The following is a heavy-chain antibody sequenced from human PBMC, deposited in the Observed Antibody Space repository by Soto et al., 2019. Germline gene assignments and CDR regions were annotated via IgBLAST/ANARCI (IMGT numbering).Heavy chain of an antibody. CDR1: GGTFSSYT. CDR3: ARRGSRCYDILTGCYPCWFDP. Sequence: GASVKVSCKASGGTFSSYTISWVRQAPGQGLEWMGRIIPILGIANYAQKFQGRVTITADKSTSTAYMELSSLRSEDTAVYYCARRGSRCYDILTGCYPCWFDPWGQGTLVTVSS. J-gene: IGHJ5*02. CDR2: IIPILGIA. V-gene: IGHV1-69*02. D-gene: IGHD3-9*01.